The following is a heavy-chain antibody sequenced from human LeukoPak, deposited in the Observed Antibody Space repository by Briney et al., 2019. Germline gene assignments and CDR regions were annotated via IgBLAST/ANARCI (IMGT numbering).Heavy chain of an antibody. Sequence: SETLSLTCTVSGGSISSYYWSWIRQPPGKGLEWIGYIYYSGSTNYNPSLKSRVTISVDTSKNQFSLKLSSVTAADTAVYYCARHVGAYYDILTGYHKLRAFDIWGQGTMVTVSS. CDR2: IYYSGST. J-gene: IGHJ3*02. CDR1: GGSISSYY. D-gene: IGHD3-9*01. V-gene: IGHV4-59*08. CDR3: ARHVGAYYDILTGYHKLRAFDI.